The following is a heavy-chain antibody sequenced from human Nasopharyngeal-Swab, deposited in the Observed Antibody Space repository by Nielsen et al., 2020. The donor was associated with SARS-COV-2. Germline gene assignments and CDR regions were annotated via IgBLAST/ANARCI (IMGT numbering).Heavy chain of an antibody. V-gene: IGHV5-51*01. CDR2: IYPGDSDT. Sequence: GESLKISCKGSGYRFFTYWINWVRQMPGKGLEWMGIIYPGDSDTRYSPSFQGQVSISVDKSITTAYLQWNSLKASDTATYFCAIDYGSGTYGLDVWGQGTRVTVSS. CDR3: AIDYGSGTYGLDV. D-gene: IGHD3-10*01. J-gene: IGHJ6*02. CDR1: GYRFFTYW.